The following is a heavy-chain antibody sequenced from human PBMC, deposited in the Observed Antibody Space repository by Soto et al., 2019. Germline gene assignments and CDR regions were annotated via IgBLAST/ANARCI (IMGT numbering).Heavy chain of an antibody. CDR2: ISHDGGNK. V-gene: IGHV3-30*18. D-gene: IGHD6-19*01. CDR3: AKDWGIAVAAH. CDR1: GFTFSSTG. Sequence: QVHLVESGGGVVQPGGALRLSCAASGFTFSSTGMHWVRQAPGKGLEWVAVISHDGGNKYYGDSVKGRFTISRDNSKNTLYLQMNRLRADDTAVYYCAKDWGIAVAAHWGQGTLVTFSS. J-gene: IGHJ1*01.